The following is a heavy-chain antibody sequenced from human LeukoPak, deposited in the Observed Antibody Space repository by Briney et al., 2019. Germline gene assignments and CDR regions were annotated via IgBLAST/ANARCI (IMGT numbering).Heavy chain of an antibody. CDR3: ARGKVDFAF. CDR2: IKYDGNEK. CDR1: GFTFSNYG. Sequence: GGSLRLSCAASGFTFSNYGMHWVRQAPGKGLEWVANIKYDGNEKYYVDSVKGRFTISRNNAKNSVYLQMNSLTAADTAVYYCARGKVDFAFWGQGTLVTVSS. J-gene: IGHJ4*02. D-gene: IGHD3-9*01. V-gene: IGHV3-7*01.